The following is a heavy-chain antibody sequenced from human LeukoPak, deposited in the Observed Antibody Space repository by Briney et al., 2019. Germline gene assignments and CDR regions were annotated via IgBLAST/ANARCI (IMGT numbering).Heavy chain of an antibody. D-gene: IGHD6-19*01. V-gene: IGHV4-59*01. CDR2: IHYTGST. J-gene: IGHJ4*02. CDR1: GGSMRNMY. Sequence: SETLSLTCTVSGGSMRNMYWSWIRQPPGKGLEWIGYIHYTGSTNYNPFLKSRISMSVDTSKSQLSLRLTSVTAADTALYYCARGGWSLDYWGQGTLVAVSS. CDR3: ARGGWSLDY.